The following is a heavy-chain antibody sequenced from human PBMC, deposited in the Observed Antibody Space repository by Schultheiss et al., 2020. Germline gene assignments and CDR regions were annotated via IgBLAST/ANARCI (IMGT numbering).Heavy chain of an antibody. V-gene: IGHV4-38-2*01. Sequence: SETLSLTCAVSGYSISSGYYWGWIRQPPGKGLEWIGSIYHSGSIYYNPSLKSRVTISVDTSKNQFSLKLSSVTAADTAVYYCARVVAATRYETPYGMDVWGQGTTVTVSS. CDR1: GYSISSGYY. J-gene: IGHJ6*02. CDR2: IYHSGSI. D-gene: IGHD2-15*01. CDR3: ARVVAATRYETPYGMDV.